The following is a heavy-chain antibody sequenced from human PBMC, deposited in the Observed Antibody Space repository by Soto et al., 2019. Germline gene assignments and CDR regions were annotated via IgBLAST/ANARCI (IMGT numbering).Heavy chain of an antibody. Sequence: LRLSCAASGFTFSSYSMNWVLQAPGKGLEWVSYISSSSSTIYYADSVKGRFTISRDNAKNSLYLQMNSLRAEDTAVYYCARDQRDSWAFDIWGQGTMVTVSS. V-gene: IGHV3-48*01. CDR3: ARDQRDSWAFDI. J-gene: IGHJ3*02. D-gene: IGHD3-22*01. CDR2: ISSSSSTI. CDR1: GFTFSSYS.